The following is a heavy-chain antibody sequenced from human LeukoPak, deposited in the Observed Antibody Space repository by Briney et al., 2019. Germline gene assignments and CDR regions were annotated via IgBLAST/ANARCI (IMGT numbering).Heavy chain of an antibody. D-gene: IGHD6-13*01. CDR1: GYTFTSYY. J-gene: IGHJ4*02. Sequence: ASVKVSCKASGYTFTSYYMHWVRQAPGQGLEWMGIINPSGGSTSYAQKFQGRVTMTRDMSTSTVYMGLSSLRSEDTAVYYCARDGAAATFDYWGQGTLVTVSS. CDR2: INPSGGST. CDR3: ARDGAAATFDY. V-gene: IGHV1-46*01.